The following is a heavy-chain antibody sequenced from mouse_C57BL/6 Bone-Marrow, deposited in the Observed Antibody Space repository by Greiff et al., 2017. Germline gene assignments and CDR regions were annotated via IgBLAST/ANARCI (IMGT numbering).Heavy chain of an antibody. D-gene: IGHD1-1*01. Sequence: QVQLQQSGAELARPGASVKLSCKASGYTFTSYGISWVKQRTGQGLEWIGEIYPRSGNTYYNEKFKGKATLTADKSSSTAYMELRSLTSEDSAVYFCARRRDYYGSIYYAMDYWGQGTSVTVSS. CDR2: IYPRSGNT. CDR1: GYTFTSYG. V-gene: IGHV1-81*01. J-gene: IGHJ4*01. CDR3: ARRRDYYGSIYYAMDY.